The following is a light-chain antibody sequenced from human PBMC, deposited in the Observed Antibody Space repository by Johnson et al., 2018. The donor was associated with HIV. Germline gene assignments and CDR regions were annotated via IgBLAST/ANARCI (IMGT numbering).Light chain of an antibody. CDR3: GTWDSSLSAYV. J-gene: IGLJ1*01. Sequence: QPPSVSAAPGQKVTISCSGSSSNIGNNYVSWYQQLPGTAPKLLIYDNNKRPSGIPDRFSGSKSCTSATLGITGLQTGDEADYYCGTWDSSLSAYVFGTGTKVTVL. V-gene: IGLV1-51*01. CDR2: DNN. CDR1: SSNIGNNY.